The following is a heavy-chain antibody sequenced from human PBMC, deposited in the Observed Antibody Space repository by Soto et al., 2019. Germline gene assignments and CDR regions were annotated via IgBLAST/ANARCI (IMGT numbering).Heavy chain of an antibody. V-gene: IGHV5-51*01. CDR1: GYSFTSYW. Sequence: GESLKISCKGSGYSFTSYWIGWVRQMPGKGLEWMGIIYPGDSDTRYSPSFQGQVTISADKSISTAYLQWSSLKASDTAMYYCARPTYCSSTSCNWFDTWGQGTLVTVSS. D-gene: IGHD2-2*01. J-gene: IGHJ5*02. CDR2: IYPGDSDT. CDR3: ARPTYCSSTSCNWFDT.